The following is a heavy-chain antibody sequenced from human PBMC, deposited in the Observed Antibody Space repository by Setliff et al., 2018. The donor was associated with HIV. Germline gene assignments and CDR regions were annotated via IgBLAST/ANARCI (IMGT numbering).Heavy chain of an antibody. J-gene: IGHJ5*02. D-gene: IGHD6-13*01. V-gene: IGHV1-46*01. CDR2: INPSGGST. CDR1: GYTFTSYY. CDR3: AKEGQQLAWDDARGNNWFDP. Sequence: GASVKVSCKASGYTFTSYYMHWVRQAPGQGLEWMGIINPSGGSTSYAQRFQGRVTMTRDTSTSTGYMELSSLRSEDTAVYYCAKEGQQLAWDDARGNNWFDPWGQGTLVTVSS.